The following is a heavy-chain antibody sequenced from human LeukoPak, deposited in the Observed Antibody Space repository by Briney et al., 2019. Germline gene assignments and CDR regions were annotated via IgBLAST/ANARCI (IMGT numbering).Heavy chain of an antibody. J-gene: IGHJ4*02. D-gene: IGHD6-19*01. V-gene: IGHV1-18*01. CDR3: ARDHGSGWSLDY. CDR1: GYSFTSYG. CDR2: ISANNGDT. Sequence: ASVKVSCKASGYSFTSYGFSWVRQAPGQGLEWMGWISANNGDTNYAQNFQGRVTMTTDTSTSTTQMELMMLRSDDASVYYCARDHGSGWSLDYWGQGTLVTVSS.